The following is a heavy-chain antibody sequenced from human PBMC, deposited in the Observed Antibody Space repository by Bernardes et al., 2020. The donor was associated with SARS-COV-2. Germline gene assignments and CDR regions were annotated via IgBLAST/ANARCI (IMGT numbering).Heavy chain of an antibody. CDR3: AREGHSSSWYPDAFDI. V-gene: IGHV3-7*01. CDR2: IKQDGSEK. J-gene: IGHJ3*02. Sequence: GGSLRLSCAASGFTFSSYWMSWVRQAPGKGLEWVANIKQDGSEKYYVDSVKGRFTISRDNAKNSLYLQMNSLRAEDTAVYYCAREGHSSSWYPDAFDIWGQGTMVTVSS. D-gene: IGHD6-13*01. CDR1: GFTFSSYW.